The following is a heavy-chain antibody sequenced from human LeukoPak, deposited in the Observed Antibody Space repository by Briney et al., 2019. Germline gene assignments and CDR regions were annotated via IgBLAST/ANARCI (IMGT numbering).Heavy chain of an antibody. CDR3: ASMGGYRVFDY. D-gene: IGHD1-1*01. V-gene: IGHV4-30-2*01. CDR1: GGSISSGGYY. CDR2: IYHSGST. Sequence: SETLSLTCTVSGGSISSGGYYWSWIRQPPGKGLEWIGYIYHSGSTYYNPSLKSRVTISVDRSKNQFSLKLSSVTAADTAVYYCASMGGYRVFDYWGQGTLVTVSS. J-gene: IGHJ4*02.